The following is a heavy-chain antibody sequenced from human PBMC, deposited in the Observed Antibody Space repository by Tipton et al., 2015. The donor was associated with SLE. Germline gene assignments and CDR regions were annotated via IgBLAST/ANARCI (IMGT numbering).Heavy chain of an antibody. Sequence: SLRLSCAASGFTSGFTFSAYTMSWVRQAPGKGLEWVSSISNSGGYKFYADSVKGRFTISRDSAENTLYLQMNSLRAEDTAVFYCAKEALGYNSGWYSNRPGAYFDYWGQGTLVTVSS. V-gene: IGHV3-21*01. CDR2: ISNSGGYK. D-gene: IGHD6-19*01. CDR1: GFTFSAYT. J-gene: IGHJ4*02. CDR3: AKEALGYNSGWYSNRPGAYFDY.